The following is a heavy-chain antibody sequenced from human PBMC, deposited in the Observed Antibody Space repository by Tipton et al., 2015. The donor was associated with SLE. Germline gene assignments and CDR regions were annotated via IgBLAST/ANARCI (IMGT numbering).Heavy chain of an antibody. J-gene: IGHJ4*02. CDR1: DYSINSGYF. D-gene: IGHD2-2*02. V-gene: IGHV4-38-2*02. CDR2: IYFSGSP. CDR3: ARYCSSSSCNTGAFDF. Sequence: LRLSCTVSDYSINSGYFWGWIRQPPGKGLEWIGSIYFSGSPYYESSLKSRVTISVDTSKNQFSLKLSSVTAADTAVYYCARYCSSSSCNTGAFDFWGQGTLVTVSS.